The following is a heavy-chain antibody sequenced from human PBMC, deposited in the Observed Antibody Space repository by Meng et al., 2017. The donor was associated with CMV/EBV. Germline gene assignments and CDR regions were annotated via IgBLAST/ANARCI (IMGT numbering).Heavy chain of an antibody. J-gene: IGHJ6*02. D-gene: IGHD2-2*01. CDR1: GFMFSRYR. Sequence: GESLKISCAASGFMFSRYRMAWVRHAPGNGLEWLSSISGDSNYKYDSDSLRGRFAISRDNDNNSLYLQLNSLSAEDTAVYYCVSARSPLLSYGGIDAGMDVWGQGTSVTVSS. CDR2: ISGDSNYK. CDR3: VSARSPLLSYGGIDAGMDV. V-gene: IGHV3-21*01.